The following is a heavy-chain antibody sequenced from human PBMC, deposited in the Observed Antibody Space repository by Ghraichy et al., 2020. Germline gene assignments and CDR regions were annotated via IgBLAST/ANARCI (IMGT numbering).Heavy chain of an antibody. V-gene: IGHV2-5*02. CDR2: IYWDDDK. CDR1: GFSLSTSGVG. Sequence: SGPTLVKPTQTLTLTCTFSGFSLSTSGVGVGWIRQPPGKALEWLALIYWDDDKRYSPSLKSRLTITKDTSKNQVALTMTNMDPVDTATYYCAHRSYYDSSGYYADYWGQGTLVTVSS. CDR3: AHRSYYDSSGYYADY. D-gene: IGHD3-22*01. J-gene: IGHJ4*02.